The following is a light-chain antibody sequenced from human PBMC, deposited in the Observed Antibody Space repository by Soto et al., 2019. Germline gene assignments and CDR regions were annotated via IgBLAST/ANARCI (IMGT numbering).Light chain of an antibody. V-gene: IGKV3-20*01. CDR2: GAS. CDR3: QQYDTSPRT. CDR1: QSVSSSY. Sequence: EVMLTQSPGTLSLSPGERATLSCRASQSVSSSYSAWYQQQCGQAPRLLIYGASNRATGIPERFSGSGSGLGFTLIIRRLEPEDFAVYYCQQYDTSPRTFGQGTKVEFK. J-gene: IGKJ1*01.